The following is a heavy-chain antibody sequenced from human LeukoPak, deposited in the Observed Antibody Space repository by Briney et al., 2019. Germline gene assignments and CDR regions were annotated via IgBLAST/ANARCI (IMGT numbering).Heavy chain of an antibody. D-gene: IGHD3-22*01. J-gene: IGHJ4*02. CDR3: ARSLTGRADDSMGY. V-gene: IGHV4-61*02. CDR1: GGSISSGSYY. Sequence: SQTLSLTCTVSGGSISSGSYYWSWIRQPAGKGLEWIGRIYTSGSTNYNPSLKSRVTISVDTSKNQFSLKLSSVTAADTAVYYCARSLTGRADDSMGYWGQGTLVTVSS. CDR2: IYTSGST.